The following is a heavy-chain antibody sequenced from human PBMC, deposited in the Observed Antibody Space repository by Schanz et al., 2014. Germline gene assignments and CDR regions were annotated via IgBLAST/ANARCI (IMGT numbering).Heavy chain of an antibody. CDR1: GYTFTRYY. CDR3: ARNSGGHSEESDRYGMDV. Sequence: QVQLVQSGAEVKKPGASVKVSCKASGYTFTRYYIHWVRQAPGQGLEWMGIINPSGGSTTYAQKFQGRVTMTSDTSTSTVYMELSSLRSEDTAVYYCARNSGGHSEESDRYGMDVWGQGTTVTVSS. D-gene: IGHD2-21*02. CDR2: INPSGGST. V-gene: IGHV1-46*01. J-gene: IGHJ6*02.